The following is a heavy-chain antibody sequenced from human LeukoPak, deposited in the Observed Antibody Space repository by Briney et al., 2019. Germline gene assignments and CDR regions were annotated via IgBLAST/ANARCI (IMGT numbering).Heavy chain of an antibody. CDR2: IYYTGST. CDR3: ARAMSDYDILTGYYSMTFDY. Sequence: SETLSLTCTVSGGSISSYYWSWIRQTPGKGLEYIGYIYYTGSTNYNPSLKNRVAISVDTSKNQFSLKLSSVTAADTAVYYCARAMSDYDILTGYYSMTFDYWGQGTLVTVSS. J-gene: IGHJ4*02. V-gene: IGHV4-59*01. CDR1: GGSISSYY. D-gene: IGHD3-9*01.